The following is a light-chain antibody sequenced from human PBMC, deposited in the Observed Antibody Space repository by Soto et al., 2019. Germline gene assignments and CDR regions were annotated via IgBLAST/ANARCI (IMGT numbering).Light chain of an antibody. Sequence: QSVLTQPASVSGSPGQSITVSCTGTSSDVGGYNYVSWYQHHPGKAPKLMIFEVINRPSGVSDPFSGSKSGNTASLTISGLQAEDEADYYCGSYTSTSSPVLFGGGTKLTVL. CDR2: EVI. CDR3: GSYTSTSSPVL. CDR1: SSDVGGYNY. J-gene: IGLJ2*01. V-gene: IGLV2-14*01.